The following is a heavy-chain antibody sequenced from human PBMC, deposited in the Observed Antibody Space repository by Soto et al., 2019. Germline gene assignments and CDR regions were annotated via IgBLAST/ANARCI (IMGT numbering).Heavy chain of an antibody. J-gene: IGHJ6*02. Sequence: GXSVKVACKASGYTFTSYGIIWVRQAPGQGLEWMGWISAYNGNTNYAQKLQGRVTMTTDTSTSTAYMELRSLRSDDTAVYYCARVGYCSSTSCYTDYYYYGMDVCGQRTTVTVPS. D-gene: IGHD2-2*02. CDR2: ISAYNGNT. V-gene: IGHV1-18*01. CDR1: GYTFTSYG. CDR3: ARVGYCSSTSCYTDYYYYGMDV.